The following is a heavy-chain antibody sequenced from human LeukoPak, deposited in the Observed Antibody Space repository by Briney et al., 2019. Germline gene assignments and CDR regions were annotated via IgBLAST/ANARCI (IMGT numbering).Heavy chain of an antibody. J-gene: IGHJ4*02. CDR1: GFTFRTYG. V-gene: IGHV3-30*02. Sequence: GGSLRLSRAASGFTFRTYGMHWVRQAPGKWLEWMSFVRDDGSTKYYADPVKGRFTISRDNSKSTLYLQMNSLRAEDTAVYFCARTVSSSWGFFDSWGQGTLVTVSS. CDR2: VRDDGSTK. D-gene: IGHD6-6*01. CDR3: ARTVSSSWGFFDS.